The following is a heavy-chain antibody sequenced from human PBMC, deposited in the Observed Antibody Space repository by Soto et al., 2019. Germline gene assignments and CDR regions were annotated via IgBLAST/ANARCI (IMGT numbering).Heavy chain of an antibody. D-gene: IGHD5-18*01. CDR1: GLTFGRYT. CDR3: ATAFDTAMLTSDS. CDR2: ISTLSTYI. Sequence: EVQLVESGGGLVKPGGSLRLSCAASGLTFGRYTMNWVRQAPGKGLEWVASISTLSTYIDYAPSVKGRFTISRDNAKNSVFLQMDSLRAEDTALYYCATAFDTAMLTSDSWGQGNKVTVSS. J-gene: IGHJ4*02. V-gene: IGHV3-21*01.